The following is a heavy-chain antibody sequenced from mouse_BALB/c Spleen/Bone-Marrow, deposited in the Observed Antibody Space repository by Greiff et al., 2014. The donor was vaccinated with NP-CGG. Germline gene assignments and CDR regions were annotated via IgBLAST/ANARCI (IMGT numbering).Heavy chain of an antibody. CDR2: INPSNGRT. Sequence: VQLQQSGAELVKPGASVRLSCKASGYTFTSYWMHWVKQRPGQGLEWIGEINPSNGRTNYNEKFKSKATLTVDKSSSTGYMQLSSLTSEDSAVYYCASYYGNYAYWGQGTLVTVSA. CDR1: GYTFTSYW. J-gene: IGHJ3*01. V-gene: IGHV1S81*02. CDR3: ASYYGNYAY. D-gene: IGHD2-1*01.